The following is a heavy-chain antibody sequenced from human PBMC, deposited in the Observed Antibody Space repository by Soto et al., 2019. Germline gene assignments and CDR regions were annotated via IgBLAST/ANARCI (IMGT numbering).Heavy chain of an antibody. V-gene: IGHV1-18*01. CDR3: AREEQVGPFDY. CDR1: GYTFTSYG. D-gene: IGHD1-26*01. J-gene: IGHJ4*02. CDR2: ISAYNGNT. Sequence: QVQLVQYGAEVKKPGASVTVYCKASGYTFTSYGISWVRQAPGQGLEWMGWISAYNGNTNYAHKLQGRVTMTTDTSTSTAYMELRRLRCDDTAGYYCAREEQVGPFDYWGQGTLLSVSS.